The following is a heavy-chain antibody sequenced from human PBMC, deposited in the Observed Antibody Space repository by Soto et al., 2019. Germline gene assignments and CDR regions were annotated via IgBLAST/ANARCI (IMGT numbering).Heavy chain of an antibody. Sequence: SETLSLSCTVSGGSISSGDYYWSWIRQPPGKGLEWIGYIYYSGSTYYNPSLKSRVTISVDTSKNQFSLKLSSVTAADTAVYYCARDHYYDSSGYYDWFDPWGQGTLVTVSS. CDR2: IYYSGST. CDR1: GGSISSGDYY. V-gene: IGHV4-30-4*01. D-gene: IGHD3-22*01. J-gene: IGHJ5*02. CDR3: ARDHYYDSSGYYDWFDP.